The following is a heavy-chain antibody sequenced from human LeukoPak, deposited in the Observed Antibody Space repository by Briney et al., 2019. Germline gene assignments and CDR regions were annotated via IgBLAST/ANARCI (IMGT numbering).Heavy chain of an antibody. CDR2: ISGSGGST. CDR1: GFTFSSYA. V-gene: IGHV3-23*01. CDR3: AKDSWDTAMEGYVDY. D-gene: IGHD5-18*01. J-gene: IGHJ4*02. Sequence: GGSLRLSCAASGFTFSSYAMSWVRQAPGKGLKWVSAISGSGGSTYYADSVKGRFTISRDNSKNTLYLQMNSLRAEDTAVYYCAKDSWDTAMEGYVDYWGQGTLVTVSS.